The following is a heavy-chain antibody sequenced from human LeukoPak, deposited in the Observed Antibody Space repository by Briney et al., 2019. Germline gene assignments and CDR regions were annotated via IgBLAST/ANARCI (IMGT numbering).Heavy chain of an antibody. V-gene: IGHV1-2*02. D-gene: IGHD6-6*01. CDR1: GYTFTGYY. CDR2: INPNSGGT. CDR3: ARADAEYSSSSPFDY. Sequence: GASVKVSCKASGYTFTGYYMHWVRQAPGQGLEWMGWINPNSGGTNYAQKFQGRVTMTRDTSISTAYMELSRLRSDDTAVYYCARADAEYSSSSPFDYWGQGTLVTVSS. J-gene: IGHJ4*02.